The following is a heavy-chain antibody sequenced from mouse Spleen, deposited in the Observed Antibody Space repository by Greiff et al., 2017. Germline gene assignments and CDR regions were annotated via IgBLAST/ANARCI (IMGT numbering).Heavy chain of an antibody. CDR3: AYGSSHYFDY. V-gene: IGHV1-64*01. J-gene: IGHJ2*01. D-gene: IGHD1-1*01. CDR2: IHPNSGST. CDR1: GYTFTSYW. Sequence: QVQLQQPGAELVKPGASVKLSCKASGYTFTSYWTHWVKQRPGQGLEWIGMIHPNSGSTNYNEKFKSKATLTVDKSSSTAYMQLSSLTSDDSAVYYCAYGSSHYFDYWGQGTTLTVAS.